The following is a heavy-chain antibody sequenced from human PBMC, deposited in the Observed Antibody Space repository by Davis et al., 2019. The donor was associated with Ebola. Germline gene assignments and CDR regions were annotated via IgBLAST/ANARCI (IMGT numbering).Heavy chain of an antibody. CDR2: IIPILGIA. Sequence: AASVKVSCKASGGTFSSYTISWVRQTPGQGLEWMGRIIPILGIANYAQKFQGRVTITRDTSASTAYMELSSLRSEDTAVYYCARDHIYSSGNDYWGQGTLVTVSS. J-gene: IGHJ4*02. CDR1: GGTFSSYT. CDR3: ARDHIYSSGNDY. D-gene: IGHD3-22*01. V-gene: IGHV1-69*04.